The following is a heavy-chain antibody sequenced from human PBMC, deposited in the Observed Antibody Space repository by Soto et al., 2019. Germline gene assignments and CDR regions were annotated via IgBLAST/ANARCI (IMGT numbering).Heavy chain of an antibody. Sequence: EVQLVESGGDLVQPGGSLRLSCAASGFRFSNYWMSWVRQAPGKGLEWVANIKEDGSEKYYVDSVKGRFTISRDNAKNSLYLQINSLRAEDTALYYCARHQVGHRVTDYWGQGTLVTVSS. CDR2: IKEDGSEK. J-gene: IGHJ4*02. CDR3: ARHQVGHRVTDY. V-gene: IGHV3-7*01. D-gene: IGHD1-26*01. CDR1: GFRFSNYW.